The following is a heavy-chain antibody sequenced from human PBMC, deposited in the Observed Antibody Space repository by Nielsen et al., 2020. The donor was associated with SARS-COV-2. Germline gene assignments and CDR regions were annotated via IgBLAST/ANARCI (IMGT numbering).Heavy chain of an antibody. J-gene: IGHJ6*02. Sequence: GESLKISCKGSGYSFTSYWIGWVRQMLGKGLEWMGIIYPGDSDTRYSPSFQGQVTISADKSISTAYLQWSSLKASDTAMYYCARVPGYDFWSGYRRDYYYGMDVWGQGTTVTVSS. V-gene: IGHV5-51*01. CDR3: ARVPGYDFWSGYRRDYYYGMDV. CDR1: GYSFTSYW. CDR2: IYPGDSDT. D-gene: IGHD3-3*01.